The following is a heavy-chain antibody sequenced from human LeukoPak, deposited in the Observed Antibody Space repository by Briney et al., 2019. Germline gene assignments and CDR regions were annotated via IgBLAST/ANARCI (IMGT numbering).Heavy chain of an antibody. CDR3: AKDQAPRRAAMVYYGYYGMDV. J-gene: IGHJ6*02. CDR1: GFTFSNAW. Sequence: PGGSLRLSCAASGFTFSNAWMSWVRQAPGKGLEWVGRIKSKTDGGTTDYAAPVKGRFTISRDNSKNTLYLQMNSLRAEDTAVYYCAKDQAPRRAAMVYYGYYGMDVWGQGTTVTVSS. V-gene: IGHV3-15*01. D-gene: IGHD5-18*01. CDR2: IKSKTDGGTT.